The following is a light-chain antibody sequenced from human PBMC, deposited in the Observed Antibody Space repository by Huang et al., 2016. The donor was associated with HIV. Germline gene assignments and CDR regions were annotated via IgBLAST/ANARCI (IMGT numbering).Light chain of an antibody. CDR3: HQYGSSPLT. V-gene: IGKV3D-20*01. CDR1: QTITKNY. Sequence: IVLTQSPATLSLSPGERATLSCGASQTITKNYLAWYQQKPGLAPRLLIYDASTRATCIPDRFSGRGSGTDFTLTINTLEPEDFAVYYCHQYGSSPLTFGGGTKVEIK. CDR2: DAS. J-gene: IGKJ4*01.